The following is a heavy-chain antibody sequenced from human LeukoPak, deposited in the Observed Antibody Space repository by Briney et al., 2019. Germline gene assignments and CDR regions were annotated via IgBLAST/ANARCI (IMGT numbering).Heavy chain of an antibody. V-gene: IGHV3-64*01. CDR1: GFIFNSYA. CDR3: ARWEYQLPNDY. D-gene: IGHD2-2*01. CDR2: ITSNGGST. J-gene: IGHJ4*02. Sequence: GGSLRLSCAASGFIFNSYAMHWVRQAPGRGLEYVSAITSNGGSTFYANSVKGRFTISRDNSKNTLFLQMGSLRAEDMAVYYCARWEYQLPNDYWGQGTLVTVSS.